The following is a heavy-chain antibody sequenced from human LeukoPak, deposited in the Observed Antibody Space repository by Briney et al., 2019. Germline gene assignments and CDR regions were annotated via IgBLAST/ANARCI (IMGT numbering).Heavy chain of an antibody. CDR2: IRYDGSYK. J-gene: IGHJ4*02. CDR1: GFTFSSYG. CDR3: AKEESGYSSSWYYY. V-gene: IGHV3-30*02. D-gene: IGHD6-13*01. Sequence: PGGSLRLSCATSGFTFSSYGVHWVRQAPGKGLEWVAFIRYDGSYKYYADSVKGRFAISRDNSKKTLYLQMNTLRGEDTAVYYCAKEESGYSSSWYYYWGQGTLVTVSS.